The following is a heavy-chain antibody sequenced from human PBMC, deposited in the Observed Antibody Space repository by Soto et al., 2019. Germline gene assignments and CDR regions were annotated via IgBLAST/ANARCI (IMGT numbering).Heavy chain of an antibody. Sequence: QVTLKESGPVLVKPTETLTLRCTVSGLSITDSEMGVSWIRQPPGQPLEWLAHIDSSGEKSYRTFLKSRLAISKDPSESQIVLTMTNMDPADTATYYCARRHLAVAVSPWFDPWGQGIPVTVSS. CDR3: ARRHLAVAVSPWFDP. CDR1: GLSITDSEMG. D-gene: IGHD6-19*01. CDR2: IDSSGEK. V-gene: IGHV2-26*01. J-gene: IGHJ5*02.